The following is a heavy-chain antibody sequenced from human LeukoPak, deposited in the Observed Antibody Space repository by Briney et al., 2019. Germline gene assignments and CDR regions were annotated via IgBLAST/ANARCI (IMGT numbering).Heavy chain of an antibody. D-gene: IGHD5-12*01. CDR1: GGTFSSYA. Sequence: SVKVSCKASGGTFSSYAISWVRQAPGQGLEWMGGIIPIFGTANYAQKFQGRVTITADESTSTAYMELSSLRSEDTAVYYCGQTNGRYSGYDPTPYYYMDVWGKGTTVTASS. CDR2: IIPIFGTA. CDR3: GQTNGRYSGYDPTPYYYMDV. V-gene: IGHV1-69*01. J-gene: IGHJ6*03.